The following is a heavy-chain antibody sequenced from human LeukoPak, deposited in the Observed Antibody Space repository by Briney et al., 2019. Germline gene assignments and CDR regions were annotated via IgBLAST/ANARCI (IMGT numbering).Heavy chain of an antibody. CDR3: ARTILGGYGMDV. D-gene: IGHD3-10*01. CDR2: INHSGST. V-gene: IGHV4-34*01. Sequence: PSETLSLTCAVYGGSFSGHYWSWIRQPPGKGLEWIGEINHSGSTNYNPSLKSRVTISVDTSKNQFSLKLSSVTAADTAVYYCARTILGGYGMDVWDKGTTVTVSS. CDR1: GGSFSGHY. J-gene: IGHJ6*04.